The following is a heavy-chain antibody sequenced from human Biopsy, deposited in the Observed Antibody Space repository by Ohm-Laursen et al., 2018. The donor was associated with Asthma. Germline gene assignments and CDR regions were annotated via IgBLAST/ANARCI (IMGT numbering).Heavy chain of an antibody. CDR3: ARCQVGYSSGWSLLLKKIYYSGMDV. D-gene: IGHD6-19*01. V-gene: IGHV1-69*01. CDR2: IMTFFGTT. Sequence: SSVKVPCKAPGGTFSNFAISWVRQAPGQGLEWLGGIMTFFGTTNYAQKLQGRVTITADESTSTAYMEVTSLRSGDTAIYYCARCQVGYSSGWSLLLKKIYYSGMDVWGQGTAVTVSS. J-gene: IGHJ6*02. CDR1: GGTFSNFA.